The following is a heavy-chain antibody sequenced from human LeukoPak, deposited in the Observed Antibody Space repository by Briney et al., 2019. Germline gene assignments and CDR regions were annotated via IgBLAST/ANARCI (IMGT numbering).Heavy chain of an antibody. V-gene: IGHV5-51*01. CDR2: IYPGDSDT. D-gene: IGHD3-22*01. CDR3: ARQSVYDSSGYYPEYFQH. Sequence: EESLKISCKGSGYSFTSYWIGWVRQMPGKGLEWMGIIYPGDSDTRYSPSFQGQVTISADKSISTAYLQWSSLKASDTAMYYCARQSVYDSSGYYPEYFQHWGQGTLVTVSS. CDR1: GYSFTSYW. J-gene: IGHJ1*01.